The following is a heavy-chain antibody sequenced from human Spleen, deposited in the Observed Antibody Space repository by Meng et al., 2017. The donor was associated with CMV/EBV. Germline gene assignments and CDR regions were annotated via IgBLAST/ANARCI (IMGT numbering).Heavy chain of an antibody. Sequence: GGSLRLSCASSGFTFSSYAMHWVRQAPGKGLEWVAVISYDGSNKYYADSVKGRFTISRDNSKNTLYLQMNSLRAEDTAVYYCARYHDVLEWLLAFNYWGQGTLVTVSS. J-gene: IGHJ4*02. V-gene: IGHV3-30*04. CDR1: GFTFSSYA. CDR2: ISYDGSNK. CDR3: ARYHDVLEWLLAFNY. D-gene: IGHD3-3*01.